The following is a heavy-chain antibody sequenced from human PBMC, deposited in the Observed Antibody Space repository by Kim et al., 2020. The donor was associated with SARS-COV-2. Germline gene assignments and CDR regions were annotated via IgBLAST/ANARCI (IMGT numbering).Heavy chain of an antibody. CDR2: IYYSGST. CDR3: ARHRWAAVVVPAAIDY. Sequence: SETLSLTCTVSGGSISSSSYYWGWIRQPPGRGLEWIGSIYYSGSTYYNPSLKSRVTISVDTSKNQFSLKLSSVTAADTAVYYCARHRWAAVVVPAAIDYWGQGTLVTVSS. CDR1: GGSISSSSYY. J-gene: IGHJ4*02. V-gene: IGHV4-39*01. D-gene: IGHD2-2*01.